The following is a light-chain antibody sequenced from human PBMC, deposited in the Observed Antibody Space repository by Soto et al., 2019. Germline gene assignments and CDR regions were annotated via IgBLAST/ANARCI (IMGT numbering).Light chain of an antibody. Sequence: DIQMTQSPSTLSASVGDRVTITCRASQSIGGWLAWYQQKPGKAPNLLIYDVTVLKSGVPSRFSGSGSGTEFTLTISSLQPDDFATYYCQQYDSYSWTFGQGTKVEIK. CDR3: QQYDSYSWT. J-gene: IGKJ1*01. CDR2: DVT. V-gene: IGKV1-5*01. CDR1: QSIGGW.